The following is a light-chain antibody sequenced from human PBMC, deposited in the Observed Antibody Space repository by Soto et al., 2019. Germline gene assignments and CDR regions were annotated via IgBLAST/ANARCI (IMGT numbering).Light chain of an antibody. CDR1: QSVLYSSNNKNY. Sequence: IVMTQSPDSLAVSLGERATINCKSSQSVLYSSNNKNYLAWYHQRPGQPPKLLIYWASTRESGVPDRFSGSGSGTDFTLTITSLQAEDVAVYYCQQYESTPPTFGQGTKLEIK. CDR3: QQYESTPPT. CDR2: WAS. V-gene: IGKV4-1*01. J-gene: IGKJ2*01.